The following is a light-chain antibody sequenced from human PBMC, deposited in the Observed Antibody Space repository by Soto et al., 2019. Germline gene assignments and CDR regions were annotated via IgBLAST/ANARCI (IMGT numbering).Light chain of an antibody. J-gene: IGLJ3*02. V-gene: IGLV1-40*01. Sequence: QSVLTQPPSVSGAPGQRVTISCTGSSSNIGAGYDVHWYQQLPGAAPKLLIHANSHRPSGVPDRFSGSRSGTSASLAITGLQGEAEADYFWQTYDSSLSGALFGGGTKLTVL. CDR3: QTYDSSLSGAL. CDR2: ANS. CDR1: SSNIGAGYD.